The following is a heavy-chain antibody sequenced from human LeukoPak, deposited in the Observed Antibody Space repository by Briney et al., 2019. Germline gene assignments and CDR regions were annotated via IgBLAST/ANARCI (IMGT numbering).Heavy chain of an antibody. D-gene: IGHD3-3*01. V-gene: IGHV1-46*02. J-gene: IGHJ4*03. Sequence: VASVWVSRKASGNTFNIHYIHWVRQAPGQGLEWMGIINCGDGILGYAQTFQGRVTLTRDTSTSTVYMELSSLRSEDTAIYYCASEKNYDDKYFHSWGSRPIVSVSS. CDR3: ASEKNYDDKYFHS. CDR2: INCGDGIL. CDR1: GNTFNIHY.